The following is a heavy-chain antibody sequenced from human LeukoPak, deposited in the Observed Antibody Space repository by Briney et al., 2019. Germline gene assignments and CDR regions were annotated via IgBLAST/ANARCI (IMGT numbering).Heavy chain of an antibody. CDR2: IYSGGST. D-gene: IGHD2-2*01. J-gene: IGHJ6*03. Sequence: GGSLRLSCAASGFTVSSNYMSWVRQAPGKGLEWVSVIYSGGSTYYADSVKGRFTISRDNSKNTLYLQMNSLRAEDTAVYYCASTIVPAHYYYYMDVWGKGTTVTVSS. CDR1: GFTVSSNY. V-gene: IGHV3-53*01. CDR3: ASTIVPAHYYYYMDV.